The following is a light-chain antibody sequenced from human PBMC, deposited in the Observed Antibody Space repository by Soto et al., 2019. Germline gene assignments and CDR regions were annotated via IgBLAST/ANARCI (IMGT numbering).Light chain of an antibody. CDR3: ATRDDSLSNWV. CDR2: RND. J-gene: IGLJ3*02. CDR1: SYNIGSNI. V-gene: IGLV1-47*01. Sequence: QSALTQPPSASGTPGQRVTISCSGSSYNIGSNIVYWYQHLPGRAPKLLIYRNDQRPSGVPDRFSGSKSGTSASLAISGLRSEDESDYYCATRDDSLSNWVFGGGTKVTVL.